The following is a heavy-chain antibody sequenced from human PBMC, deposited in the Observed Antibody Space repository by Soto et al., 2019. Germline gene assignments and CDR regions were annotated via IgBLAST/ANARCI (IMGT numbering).Heavy chain of an antibody. V-gene: IGHV3-74*01. Sequence: GGSLRLSCAASGLIFRNYKMHWVRQAPGKGLVWVPRINTDGSITDYADSVKGRFTVSRDNPKNTLYLQMNSLRAEDTAVYYCARDTDGLHYWGQGTLVTVSS. CDR1: GLIFRNYK. CDR2: INTDGSIT. CDR3: ARDTDGLHY. J-gene: IGHJ4*02.